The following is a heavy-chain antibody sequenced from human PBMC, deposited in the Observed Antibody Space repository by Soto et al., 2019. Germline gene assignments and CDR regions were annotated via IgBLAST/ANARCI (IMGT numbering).Heavy chain of an antibody. V-gene: IGHV1-8*01. Sequence: QEQLVQSGAEVKKPGASVKVSCKTSGYTFTDYDINWVRQATGQGIEWIGWMNPNSGETGYAQKFQGGVTMTRSASLSTAYLELSSLRSEDTAVYYCARVAVAARPRWYNWFDPWGQGTLVTVSS. CDR2: MNPNSGET. D-gene: IGHD2-15*01. CDR1: GYTFTDYD. CDR3: ARVAVAARPRWYNWFDP. J-gene: IGHJ5*02.